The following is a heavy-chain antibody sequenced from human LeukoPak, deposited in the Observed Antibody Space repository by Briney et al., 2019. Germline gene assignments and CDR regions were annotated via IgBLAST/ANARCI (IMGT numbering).Heavy chain of an antibody. Sequence: GSLRLSCAASGFTFSSYWMTWVRQAPGKGLEWVANIKQDGSEKYYVDSVKGRFSISRDNAKNSLYLQMNSLTAEDTAVYYCARGPYFWSDYWGQGTLVTVSS. D-gene: IGHD2/OR15-2a*01. CDR1: GFTFSSYW. CDR2: IKQDGSEK. J-gene: IGHJ4*02. CDR3: ARGPYFWSDY. V-gene: IGHV3-7*05.